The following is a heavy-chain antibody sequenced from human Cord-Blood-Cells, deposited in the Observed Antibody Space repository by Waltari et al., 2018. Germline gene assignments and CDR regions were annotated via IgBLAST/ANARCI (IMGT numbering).Heavy chain of an antibody. CDR3: ARDRIVGATAFDI. Sequence: QVQLVESGGGVVQPGGSLRLPCAASGFTFSTYAIHWVRQAPGKGLEWVAVISYDGSNKYYADSVKGRFTISRDNSKNTLYLQMNSLRAEDTAVYYCARDRIVGATAFDIWGQGTMVTVSS. J-gene: IGHJ3*02. V-gene: IGHV3-30-3*01. CDR1: GFTFSTYA. CDR2: ISYDGSNK. D-gene: IGHD1-26*01.